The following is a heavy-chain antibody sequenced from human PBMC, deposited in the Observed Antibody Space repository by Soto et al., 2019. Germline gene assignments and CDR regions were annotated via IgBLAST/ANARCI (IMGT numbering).Heavy chain of an antibody. V-gene: IGHV1-18*01. D-gene: IGHD6-13*01. CDR3: ARAASSSCHDY. CDR2: ISAYNGNT. J-gene: IGHJ4*02. Sequence: QVQLVQSGAEVKKPGASVKVSCKASGYTFTSYGISWVRQAPGQGLEWMGWISAYNGNTNYAQKLQGRVTMTTDTSTSPAYMELRSLRSEYTAVYYCARAASSSCHDYWGQGTLVTVSS. CDR1: GYTFTSYG.